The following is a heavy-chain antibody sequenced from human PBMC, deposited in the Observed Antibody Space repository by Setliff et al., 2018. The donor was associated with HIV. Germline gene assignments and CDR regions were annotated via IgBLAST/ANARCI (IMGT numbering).Heavy chain of an antibody. Sequence: PSETLSLTCTVSGDSISSSTFYWGWIRQPPGKGLEWIGSIYYSGTTYYNPSLKSRVAISVDTSKNQFSLKLTSVTAADTAVYYCARQMTIPGVAVTPVDYWGQGALVTVSS. D-gene: IGHD3-3*01. CDR3: ARQMTIPGVAVTPVDY. V-gene: IGHV4-39*01. CDR1: GDSISSSTFY. J-gene: IGHJ4*02. CDR2: IYYSGTT.